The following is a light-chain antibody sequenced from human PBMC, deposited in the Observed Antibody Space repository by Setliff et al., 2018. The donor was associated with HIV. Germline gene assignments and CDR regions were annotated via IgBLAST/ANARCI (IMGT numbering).Light chain of an antibody. CDR3: CLYAGSSTLV. CDR2: EVS. V-gene: IGLV2-23*02. CDR1: SSDVGSYKL. J-gene: IGLJ3*02. Sequence: QSALAQPASVSGSPGQSITISCTGTSSDVGSYKLVSWYQKHPGKAPKLMIYEVSKRPSGVSNRFSGSKSGNTASLTISGLQAEDEADYYCCLYAGSSTLVFGGGTK.